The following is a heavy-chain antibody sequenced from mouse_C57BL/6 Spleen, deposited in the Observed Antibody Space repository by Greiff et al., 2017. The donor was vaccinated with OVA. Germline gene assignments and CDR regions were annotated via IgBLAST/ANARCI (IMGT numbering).Heavy chain of an antibody. CDR1: GFTFSDYG. CDR2: ISSGSSTI. D-gene: IGHD2-10*02. CDR3: ARLYGNRFDY. J-gene: IGHJ2*01. V-gene: IGHV5-17*01. Sequence: EVQLVESGGGLVKPGGSLKLSCAASGFTFSDYGMHWVRQAPEKGLEWVAYISSGSSTIYYADPVKGRFTISRDNAKNTLFLQMTSLRSEDTAMYYCARLYGNRFDYWGQGTTLTVSS.